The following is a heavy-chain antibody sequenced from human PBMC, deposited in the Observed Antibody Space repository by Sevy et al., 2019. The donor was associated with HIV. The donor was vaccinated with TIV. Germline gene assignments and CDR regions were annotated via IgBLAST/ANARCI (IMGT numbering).Heavy chain of an antibody. Sequence: GGSLRLSCAASGFTFSSYAMSWVRQAPGKGLEWVSAISGSGGSTYYTDSVKGRFTISRDNSKNTLYLQMNSLRAEDTAVYYCAKGGDYLPTYFDYWGQGTLVTVSS. J-gene: IGHJ4*02. CDR3: AKGGDYLPTYFDY. D-gene: IGHD4-17*01. CDR2: ISGSGGST. CDR1: GFTFSSYA. V-gene: IGHV3-23*01.